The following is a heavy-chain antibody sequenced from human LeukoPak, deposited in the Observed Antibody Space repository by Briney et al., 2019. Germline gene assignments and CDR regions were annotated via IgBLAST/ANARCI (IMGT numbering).Heavy chain of an antibody. CDR1: GFTFSSYS. J-gene: IGHJ4*02. Sequence: GGSLRLSCAASGFTFSSYSMNWVRQAPGKGLEWVSSISSSSSYIYYADSVKGRFTISRDNAKNSLYLQMNSLRAEDTAVYYRARGSTVTNFDYWGQGTLVTVSS. CDR2: ISSSSSYI. CDR3: ARGSTVTNFDY. V-gene: IGHV3-21*01. D-gene: IGHD4-17*01.